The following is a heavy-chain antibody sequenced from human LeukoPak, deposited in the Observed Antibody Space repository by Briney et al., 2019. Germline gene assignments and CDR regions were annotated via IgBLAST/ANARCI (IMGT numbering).Heavy chain of an antibody. CDR2: ISWNSGSI. CDR1: GFTFDDYA. Sequence: GGSLRLSCAASGFTFDDYAMHWVRQAPGKGLEWVSGISWNSGSIGYADSVKGRFTISRDNAKNSLYLQMNSLRAEDTALYYCAKDMSRWELLPLDYWGQGTLVTVSS. J-gene: IGHJ4*02. V-gene: IGHV3-9*01. D-gene: IGHD1-26*01. CDR3: AKDMSRWELLPLDY.